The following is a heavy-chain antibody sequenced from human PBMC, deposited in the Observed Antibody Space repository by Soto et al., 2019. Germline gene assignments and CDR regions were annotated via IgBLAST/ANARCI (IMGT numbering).Heavy chain of an antibody. V-gene: IGHV4-59*01. CDR3: ARGLYTAVAGTLEYYLDY. CDR2: IYYSGST. J-gene: IGHJ4*02. Sequence: SETLSLTCTVSGGSISSYYWSWIRQPPGKGLEWIGYIYYSGSTNYNPSLKSRVTISVDTSKNQFSLKLSSVTAADTAVYYCARGLYTAVAGTLEYYLDYWGQGTLVTVSS. D-gene: IGHD6-19*01. CDR1: GGSISSYY.